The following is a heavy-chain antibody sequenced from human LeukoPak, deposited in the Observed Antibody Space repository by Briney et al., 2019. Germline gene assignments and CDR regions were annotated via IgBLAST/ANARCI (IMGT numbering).Heavy chain of an antibody. J-gene: IGHJ6*02. CDR2: ISSSSSYI. CDR1: GFTFSTYS. V-gene: IGHV3-21*01. CDR3: ARDRPDIVATWDLYYYGMDV. Sequence: GGSLRLSCAASGFTFSTYSMNWVRQAPGKGREGVSSISSSSSYIYYADSVKGRFTISRDNAKNSLYLQMNSLRAEDAAVYYCARDRPDIVATWDLYYYGMDVWGQGTTVTVSS. D-gene: IGHD5-12*01.